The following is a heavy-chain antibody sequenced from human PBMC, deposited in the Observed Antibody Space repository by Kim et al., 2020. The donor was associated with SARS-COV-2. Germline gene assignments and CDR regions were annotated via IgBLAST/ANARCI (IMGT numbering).Heavy chain of an antibody. V-gene: IGHV3-7*01. Sequence: DGSGKYYVDSVKGRFTISRDNAKNSLYLQMNSLRAEDTAVYYCARGGRIYWGQGTLVTVSS. D-gene: IGHD2-15*01. CDR2: DGSGK. CDR3: ARGGRIY. J-gene: IGHJ4*02.